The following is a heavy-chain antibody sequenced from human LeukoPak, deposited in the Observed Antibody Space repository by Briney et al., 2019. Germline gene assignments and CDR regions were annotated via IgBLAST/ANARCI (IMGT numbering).Heavy chain of an antibody. CDR2: IYHSGST. V-gene: IGHV4-38-2*02. CDR3: ASGPGIAAAATLDNWFDP. Sequence: SETLSLTCTVSGYSISSGYYWGWIRQPPGKGLEWIGSIYHSGSTYYSPSLKSRVTISVDTSKNQFSLKLSSVTAADTAVYYCASGPGIAAAATLDNWFDPWGQGTLVTVSS. J-gene: IGHJ5*02. D-gene: IGHD6-13*01. CDR1: GYSISSGYY.